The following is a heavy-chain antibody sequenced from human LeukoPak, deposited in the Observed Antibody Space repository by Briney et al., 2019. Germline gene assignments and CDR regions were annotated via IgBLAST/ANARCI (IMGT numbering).Heavy chain of an antibody. J-gene: IGHJ4*02. D-gene: IGHD2-2*01. CDR2: ISGSGGST. V-gene: IGHV3-23*01. Sequence: GGSLRLSCAASGFTFSSYAMSWVRQAPGKGLEWVSAISGSGGSTYYADSVKGRFTISRDNSKNTLYLQMNSLRAEDTAVYYCAKDLFPRYCSRTSCQLSFDYWGQGTLVTVSS. CDR1: GFTFSSYA. CDR3: AKDLFPRYCSRTSCQLSFDY.